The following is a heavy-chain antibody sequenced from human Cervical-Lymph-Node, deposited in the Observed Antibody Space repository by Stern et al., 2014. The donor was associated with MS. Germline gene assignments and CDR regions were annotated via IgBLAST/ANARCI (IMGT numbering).Heavy chain of an antibody. CDR3: AKDSSSGWTSDGGYFDY. D-gene: IGHD6-19*01. J-gene: IGHJ4*02. CDR2: ISWDSGSI. CDR1: GFTFGDYA. V-gene: IGHV3-9*01. Sequence: VQLVESGGGLVQPGRSLRLSCAASGFTFGDYAMHWVRQAPGKGLEWVSGISWDSGSIAYADSVKGRFTISRDNAKNSLYLQMNRLRAEDAALYYCAKDSSSGWTSDGGYFDYWGQGTLVTVSS.